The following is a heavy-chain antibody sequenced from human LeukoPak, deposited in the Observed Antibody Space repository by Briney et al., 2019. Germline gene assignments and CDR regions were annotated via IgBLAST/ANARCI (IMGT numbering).Heavy chain of an antibody. J-gene: IGHJ4*02. CDR3: AKDTSTYYYDSSGYYYFDY. CDR2: ISGSGGST. D-gene: IGHD3-22*01. V-gene: IGHV3-23*01. Sequence: GGSLRLSCAASGFTFSSYAMSWVRQAPGKGLEWVSAISGSGGSTYYADSVKGRFTISRDNSKNTLYLQMNSLRAEDTAAYYCAKDTSTYYYDSSGYYYFDYWGQGTLVTVSS. CDR1: GFTFSSYA.